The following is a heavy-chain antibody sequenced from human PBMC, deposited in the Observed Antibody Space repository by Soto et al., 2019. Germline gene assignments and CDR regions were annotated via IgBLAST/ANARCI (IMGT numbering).Heavy chain of an antibody. Sequence: QVQLVESGGGVVQPGRSLRLSCAASGFTFSSYGMHWVRQAPGKGLEWVAVIWYDGSNKYYADSVKGRFTISRDNSKNTLYLQMNSLRAEDTAVYYCARDGTVRGVVYYYYGMDVWGQGTTVTVSS. J-gene: IGHJ6*02. CDR3: ARDGTVRGVVYYYYGMDV. V-gene: IGHV3-33*01. D-gene: IGHD3-10*01. CDR2: IWYDGSNK. CDR1: GFTFSSYG.